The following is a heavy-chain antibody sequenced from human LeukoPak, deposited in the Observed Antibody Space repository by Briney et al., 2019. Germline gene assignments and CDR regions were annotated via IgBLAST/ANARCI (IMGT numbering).Heavy chain of an antibody. CDR1: GGSISRNY. CDR2: VYDSGST. Sequence: PSETLSLTCAVSGGSISRNYWSWIRQSPGKGLEWIGYVYDSGSTNYNPSLKSRVTISVDTSKNQFSLKLSSVTAADTAVYYCARGRRVVVVPAPRNYYYYYGMDVWGQGTTVTVSS. CDR3: ARGRRVVVVPAPRNYYYYYGMDV. D-gene: IGHD2-2*01. V-gene: IGHV4-59*12. J-gene: IGHJ6*02.